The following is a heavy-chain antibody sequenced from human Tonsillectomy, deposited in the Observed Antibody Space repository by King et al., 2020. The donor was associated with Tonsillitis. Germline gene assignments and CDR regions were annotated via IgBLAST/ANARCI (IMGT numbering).Heavy chain of an antibody. J-gene: IGHJ4*02. CDR1: GFTLSSYA. D-gene: IGHD5-24*01. Sequence: VQLLESGGGLVQPGGSLRLSCAASGFTLSSYAMSWVRQAPGKGREGGAAISGSGGTTYYAESVKGRFTISRDNSQNTLYLQMSSLRAEDTAVYYCAKAGTTRDGYNSIDYWGQGTLVTVSS. CDR2: ISGSGGTT. V-gene: IGHV3-23*01. CDR3: AKAGTTRDGYNSIDY.